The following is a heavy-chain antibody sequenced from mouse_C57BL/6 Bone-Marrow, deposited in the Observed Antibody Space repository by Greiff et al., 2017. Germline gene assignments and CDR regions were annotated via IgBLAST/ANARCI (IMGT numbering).Heavy chain of an antibody. CDR3: ARWGWFRCAY. CDR1: GYTFTDYY. J-gene: IGHJ3*01. Sequence: EVKLMESGPELVKPGASVKISCKASGYTFTDYYMNWVKQSHGKSLEWIGDINPNNGGTSYNQKFKGKATLTVDKSSSTAYMELRSLTSEDSAVYYCARWGWFRCAYGGQGTLVTVSA. CDR2: INPNNGGT. D-gene: IGHD2-3*01. V-gene: IGHV1-26*01.